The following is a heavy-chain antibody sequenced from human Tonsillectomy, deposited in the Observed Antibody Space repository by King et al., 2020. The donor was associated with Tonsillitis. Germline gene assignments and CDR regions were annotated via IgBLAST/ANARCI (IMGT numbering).Heavy chain of an antibody. D-gene: IGHD3-10*01. CDR2: IYSGGST. CDR3: ARSITYGSGSYPPYYYGMDV. Sequence: DVQLVESGGGLIQSGGSLRLSCAASGFTVRSNYMSWVRQAPGKGLEWVSVIYSGGSTYYADSMKGRFTISRDNSKNTLYLQMKSLRAEDTAVYYCARSITYGSGSYPPYYYGMDVWGQGTPVTVSS. CDR1: GFTVRSNY. J-gene: IGHJ6*02. V-gene: IGHV3-53*01.